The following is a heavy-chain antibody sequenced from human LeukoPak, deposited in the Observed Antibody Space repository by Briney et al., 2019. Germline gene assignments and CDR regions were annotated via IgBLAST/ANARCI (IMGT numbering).Heavy chain of an antibody. CDR2: TKHSGRT. V-gene: IGHV4-34*01. Sequence: SETLSLTCAVYGGSFSGYYWSWIRQPPGKGLEWIGETKHSGRTNYNPTLKSQFTISVETPKNQFSLKLSCVTAADTAVYYCARGERGGRGSNRYYFDYWGQGTLVTVSS. CDR3: ARGERGGRGSNRYYFDY. J-gene: IGHJ4*02. CDR1: GGSFSGYY. D-gene: IGHD1-14*01.